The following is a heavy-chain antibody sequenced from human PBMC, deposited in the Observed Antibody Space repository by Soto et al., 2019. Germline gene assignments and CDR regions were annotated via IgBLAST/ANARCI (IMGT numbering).Heavy chain of an antibody. CDR2: IKQDGSEK. Sequence: GGSLRLSCAASGFTFSSYWMSWVRQAPGKGLEWVANIKQDGSEKYYVDSVKGRFTISRDNAKNSLYLQMNSLRAEDTAVYYCARAMTLGYCTNGVCYTRGRAEYFQHWGQGTLVTVSS. J-gene: IGHJ1*01. D-gene: IGHD2-8*01. V-gene: IGHV3-7*05. CDR1: GFTFSSYW. CDR3: ARAMTLGYCTNGVCYTRGRAEYFQH.